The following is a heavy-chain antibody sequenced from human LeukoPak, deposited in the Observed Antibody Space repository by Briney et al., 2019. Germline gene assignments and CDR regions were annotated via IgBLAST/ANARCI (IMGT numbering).Heavy chain of an antibody. D-gene: IGHD4-17*01. J-gene: IGHJ3*02. CDR3: ARAYNDYGDLDAFDI. CDR2: IKQDGREK. V-gene: IGHV3-7*03. Sequence: GGSLRLPCAASGFTFSRYWMSWVRQAPGKGLEGVANIKQDGREKYYVDSVKGRFTLSRDNAKNSLYLQMNSLRAEDTAVYYCARAYNDYGDLDAFDIWGQGTMVTVSS. CDR1: GFTFSRYW.